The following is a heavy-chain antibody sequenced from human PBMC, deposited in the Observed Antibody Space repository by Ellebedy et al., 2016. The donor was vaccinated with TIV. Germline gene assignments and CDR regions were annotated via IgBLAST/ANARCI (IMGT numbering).Heavy chain of an antibody. CDR2: IYPGDSDT. CDR3: ARHMNTAMTNDY. Sequence: GESLKISCKGSGYSFTTYWIGWVRQMSGKGLEWMGIIYPGDSDTRYSPSFQGQVTISADKSISTAYLQWSSLKASDTAIYYCARHMNTAMTNDYWGQGTLVTVSS. J-gene: IGHJ4*02. V-gene: IGHV5-51*01. D-gene: IGHD5-18*01. CDR1: GYSFTTYW.